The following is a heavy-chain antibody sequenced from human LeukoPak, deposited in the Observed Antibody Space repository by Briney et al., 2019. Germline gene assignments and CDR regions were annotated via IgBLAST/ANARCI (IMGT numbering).Heavy chain of an antibody. J-gene: IGHJ4*02. CDR3: ARVKRTPSGSSPDY. V-gene: IGHV1-8*01. D-gene: IGHD6-6*01. Sequence: ASVTVSCKASGYTFTSYDINWVRQATGQGLEWMGWMNPNSGNTGNAQKFQGRVTMTRNTSISTAYMELSSLRSEDTAVYYCARVKRTPSGSSPDYWGQGTLVTVSS. CDR1: GYTFTSYD. CDR2: MNPNSGNT.